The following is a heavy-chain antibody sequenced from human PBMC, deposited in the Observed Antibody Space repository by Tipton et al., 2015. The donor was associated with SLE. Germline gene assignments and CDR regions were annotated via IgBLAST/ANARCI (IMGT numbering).Heavy chain of an antibody. D-gene: IGHD5-24*01. J-gene: IGHJ6*03. CDR1: GYIFSTYG. Sequence: QVQLVQSGAEVKKPGASVKVSCRASGYIFSTYGISWVRRAPGQGLEWMGWINPYNDNTDYVELLQGRVTMTTDTSTGTAYMELTSLNSDDTAIYYCARHPVAGYTYYMDVWGTGTTVTVSS. CDR3: ARHPVAGYTYYMDV. V-gene: IGHV1-18*01. CDR2: INPYNDNT.